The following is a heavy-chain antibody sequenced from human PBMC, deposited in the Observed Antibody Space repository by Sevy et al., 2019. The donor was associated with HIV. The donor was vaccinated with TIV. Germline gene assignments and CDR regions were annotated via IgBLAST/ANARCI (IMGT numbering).Heavy chain of an antibody. V-gene: IGHV3-23*01. J-gene: IGHJ5*02. CDR3: AKENYYGSGSYYNSGEFDP. D-gene: IGHD3-10*01. CDR1: GFTFSSYA. Sequence: GGSLRLSCAASGFTFSSYAMSWVRQAPGKGLEWVSAISGSGGSTYYADSVKGRFTISRDNSKNTLYLQMNSLIAEDTAVYYCAKENYYGSGSYYNSGEFDPWGQGTLVTVSS. CDR2: ISGSGGST.